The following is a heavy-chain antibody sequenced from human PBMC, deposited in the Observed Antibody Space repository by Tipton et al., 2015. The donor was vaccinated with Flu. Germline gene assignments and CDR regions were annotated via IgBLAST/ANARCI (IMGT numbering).Heavy chain of an antibody. D-gene: IGHD3-10*01. J-gene: IGHJ5*02. V-gene: IGHV1-69*09. CDR3: ARSDYYGSGSYYRTSDWFDP. Sequence: QLVQSGAEVKKPGSSVKVSCKASGGTFSSYAISWVRQAPGQGLEWMGRIIPILGIANYAQKFQGRVTITADKSTSTAYMELSSLRSEDTAVYYCARSDYYGSGSYYRTSDWFDPWGQGTLVTVSS. CDR1: GGTFSSYA. CDR2: IIPILGIA.